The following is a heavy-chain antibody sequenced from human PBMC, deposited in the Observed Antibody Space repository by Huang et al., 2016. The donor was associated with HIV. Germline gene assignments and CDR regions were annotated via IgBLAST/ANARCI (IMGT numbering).Heavy chain of an antibody. D-gene: IGHD6-13*01. CDR1: GFTFSSYG. J-gene: IGHJ4*02. CDR3: AKGGSAAAVLDF. V-gene: IGHV3-30*18. Sequence: QVQLVESGGGVVQPGRSLRISCAASGFTFSSYGMHWVRQAPGKGLGWVAVISYDAKTKYYADSVKGRFSISRDNSKTTVYLQLNCLRLEDTAVYYCAKGGSAAAVLDFWGQGTLVTVSS. CDR2: ISYDAKTK.